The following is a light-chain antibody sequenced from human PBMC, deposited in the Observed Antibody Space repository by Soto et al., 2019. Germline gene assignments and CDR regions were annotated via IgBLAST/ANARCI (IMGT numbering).Light chain of an antibody. CDR1: SSDVGAYNY. Sequence: QSVLTQPPSASGSPGQSVTISCTGTSSDVGAYNYVSWYQQHPGKAPKLIIYEVSKRPSGVPDRFSASKSGSTASLTVSGLQAEDEADYYCSSYAGSNVVFGGGTKLTVL. CDR3: SSYAGSNVV. J-gene: IGLJ2*01. V-gene: IGLV2-8*01. CDR2: EVS.